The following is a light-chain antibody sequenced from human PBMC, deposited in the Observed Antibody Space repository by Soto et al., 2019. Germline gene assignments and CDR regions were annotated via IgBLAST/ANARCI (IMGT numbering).Light chain of an antibody. CDR3: QQRSNGPPYMDT. CDR2: DAS. Sequence: EIVLTQSPATLSLSPGERATLSCRASQSVSSYLAWYQQKPGQAPRLLIYDASNRATGIPARFSGSGSGTDVTLTISSLEPEDFAGYYCQQRSNGPPYMDTFGQGTKLEIK. V-gene: IGKV3-11*01. J-gene: IGKJ2*01. CDR1: QSVSSY.